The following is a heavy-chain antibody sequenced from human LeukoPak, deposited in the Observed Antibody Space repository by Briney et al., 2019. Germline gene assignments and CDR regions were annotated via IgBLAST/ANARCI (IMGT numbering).Heavy chain of an antibody. CDR3: ATNDYGASDY. CDR1: GFTFDDYG. D-gene: IGHD4-17*01. V-gene: IGHV3-20*04. J-gene: IGHJ4*02. CDR2: INWNGGST. Sequence: PGGSLRLSCAASGFTFDDYGMSWVRQAPGKGLEWVSGINWNGGSTGYADSVKGRFTISRDNAKNSLYLQMNSLRAEDTAVFYCATNDYGASDYWGQGTLVTVSS.